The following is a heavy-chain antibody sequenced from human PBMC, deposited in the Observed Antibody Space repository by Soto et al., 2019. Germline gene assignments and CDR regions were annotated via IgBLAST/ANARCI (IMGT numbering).Heavy chain of an antibody. J-gene: IGHJ6*02. CDR3: ARLALVAAADLYYYGMDV. Sequence: GESLKISCKGSGYSFTSYWISWVRQMPGKGLEWMGRIDPSDSYTNYSPSFQGHVTISADKSISTAYLQWSSLKASDTAMYYCARLALVAAADLYYYGMDVWGQGTTVTVSS. CDR2: IDPSDSYT. CDR1: GYSFTSYW. D-gene: IGHD6-13*01. V-gene: IGHV5-10-1*01.